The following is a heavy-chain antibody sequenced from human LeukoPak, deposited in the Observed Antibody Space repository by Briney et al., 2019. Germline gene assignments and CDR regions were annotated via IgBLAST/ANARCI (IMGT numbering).Heavy chain of an antibody. Sequence: SETLSLTCTVSGGSISSYYWSWIRQPAGKGLEWIGRIYTTGSTNYNPSLKSRVTMSVDTSKNQFSLKLTSVTAADTAVYYCARDHYDHFDGYVFDYWGQGTLVTVSS. CDR2: IYTTGST. D-gene: IGHD5-24*01. CDR1: GGSISSYY. V-gene: IGHV4-4*07. J-gene: IGHJ4*02. CDR3: ARDHYDHFDGYVFDY.